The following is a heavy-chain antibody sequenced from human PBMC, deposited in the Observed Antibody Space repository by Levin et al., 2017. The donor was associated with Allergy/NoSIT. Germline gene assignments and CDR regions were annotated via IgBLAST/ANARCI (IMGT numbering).Heavy chain of an antibody. Sequence: GASVKVSCKASGYTFTSYGISWVRQAPGQGLEWMGWISAYNGNTNYAQKLQGRVSMATDTSTSTAYMELRSLRSDDTAVYYCARAAPGVVVGPATIDYYYYYMDVWGKGTTVTVSS. D-gene: IGHD2-2*01. CDR3: ARAAPGVVVGPATIDYYYYYMDV. J-gene: IGHJ6*03. V-gene: IGHV1-18*01. CDR1: GYTFTSYG. CDR2: ISAYNGNT.